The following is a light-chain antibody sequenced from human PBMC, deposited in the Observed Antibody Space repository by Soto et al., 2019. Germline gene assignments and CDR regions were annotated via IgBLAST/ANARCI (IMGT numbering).Light chain of an antibody. V-gene: IGKV3-20*01. CDR2: GAS. Sequence: EIVLTQSPGTLSLSPGERATLSFRASQSVSSNYLAWYQQKPGQAPSLLIYGASSRATGTPDRFSGSGSGTDFTLTIGRLEPEDFEVYYCQQYAISRTFGQGTKVDIK. CDR3: QQYAISRT. CDR1: QSVSSNY. J-gene: IGKJ1*01.